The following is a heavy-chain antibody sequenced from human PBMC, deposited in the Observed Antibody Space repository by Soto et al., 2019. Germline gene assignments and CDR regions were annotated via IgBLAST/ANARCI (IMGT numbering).Heavy chain of an antibody. J-gene: IGHJ4*02. CDR3: AKDLGYCSGGSCYSGVNY. Sequence: VQLVESGGGLVQPGRSLRLSCAASGFTFDDYAMHWVRQAPGKGLEWVSGISWNSGSIGYADSVKGRFTISRDNAKNSRYLQMNSLRAEDTALYYCAKDLGYCSGGSCYSGVNYWGQGTLVTVSS. CDR2: ISWNSGSI. V-gene: IGHV3-9*01. D-gene: IGHD2-15*01. CDR1: GFTFDDYA.